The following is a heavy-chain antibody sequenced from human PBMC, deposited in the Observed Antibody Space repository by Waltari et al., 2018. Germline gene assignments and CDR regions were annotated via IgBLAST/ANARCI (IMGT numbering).Heavy chain of an antibody. Sequence: QVQLVESGGGVVQPGGSLRLSCAASGFTFSSYGMHWVRQAPGKGLGWVALIRDDVSKKYYADAVKGRFTISIDNSKNTRYLQMNSLRAEDTAVYYCAKDRLGGSYYVDAFDIWGQGTMVTVSS. CDR3: AKDRLGGSYYVDAFDI. CDR2: IRDDVSKK. J-gene: IGHJ3*02. D-gene: IGHD1-26*01. V-gene: IGHV3-30*02. CDR1: GFTFSSYG.